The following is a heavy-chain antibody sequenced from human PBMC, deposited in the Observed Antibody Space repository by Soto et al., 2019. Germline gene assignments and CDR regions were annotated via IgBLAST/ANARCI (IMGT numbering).Heavy chain of an antibody. CDR3: ARSREFDY. CDR2: IFPSGTT. J-gene: IGHJ4*02. CDR1: GGSLSGATYS. V-gene: IGHV4-30-2*01. Sequence: SETLSLTFGVSGGSLSGATYSWNWIRQPPGKGLEWIGYIFPSGTTYYNPSLKSRVTISIDVSKNQFSLSMRSLTDAETAVYYCARSREFDYWSQGTLVTVSS.